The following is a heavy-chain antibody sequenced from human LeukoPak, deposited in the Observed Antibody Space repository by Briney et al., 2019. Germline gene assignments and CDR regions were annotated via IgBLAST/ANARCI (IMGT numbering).Heavy chain of an antibody. CDR3: ARVTVTARQWQIDY. CDR2: ISYDGSNK. J-gene: IGHJ4*02. Sequence: PGGSLRLSCAASGFTFSSYAMHWVRQAPGKGLEWVAVISYDGSNKYYADSVKGRFTISRDNSKNTLYLQMNSLRAEDTAVYYCARVTVTARQWQIDYWGQGTLVTVSS. V-gene: IGHV3-30-3*01. CDR1: GFTFSSYA. D-gene: IGHD2-21*02.